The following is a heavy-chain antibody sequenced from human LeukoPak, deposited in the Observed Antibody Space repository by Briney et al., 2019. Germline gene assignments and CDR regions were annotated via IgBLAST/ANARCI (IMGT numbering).Heavy chain of an antibody. CDR3: ARTYYYDSSGYYYFDY. CDR2: IYPGDSDT. Sequence: GESLKISCKGSGYSFTSYWIGWVRQMPGKGLEWMGIIYPGDSDTRYSPSFQGQVTISADKSISTAYLQWSSLEASDTAMYYCARTYYYDSSGYYYFDYWGQGTLVTVSS. CDR1: GYSFTSYW. D-gene: IGHD3-22*01. J-gene: IGHJ4*02. V-gene: IGHV5-51*01.